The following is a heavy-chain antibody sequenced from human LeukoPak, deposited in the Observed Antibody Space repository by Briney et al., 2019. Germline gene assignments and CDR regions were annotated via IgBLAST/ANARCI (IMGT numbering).Heavy chain of an antibody. V-gene: IGHV4-59*08. CDR2: IYYSGST. Sequence: SETLSLTCAVYGGSFSGYYWSWIRQPPGKGLEWIGYIYYSGSTNYNPSLKSRVTISVDTSKNQFSLKLSSVTAADTAVYYCARHAAYGITIFGVVPYYFDYWGQGTLVTVSS. J-gene: IGHJ4*02. D-gene: IGHD3-3*01. CDR1: GGSFSGYY. CDR3: ARHAAYGITIFGVVPYYFDY.